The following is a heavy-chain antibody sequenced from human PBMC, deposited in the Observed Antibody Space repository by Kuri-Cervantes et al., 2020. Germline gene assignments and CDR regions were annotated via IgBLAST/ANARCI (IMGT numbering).Heavy chain of an antibody. CDR3: ARGKWAWQLVRSPEYYYGMDV. V-gene: IGHV4-59*01. D-gene: IGHD6-13*01. J-gene: IGHJ6*02. Sequence: SETLSLTCTVSGGSISSYYWSWIRRLPGKGLEWIGYIYYSGSTNYNPSLKSRVTISVDTSKNQFSLKLSSVTAADTAVYYCARGKWAWQLVRSPEYYYGMDVWGQGTTVTV. CDR2: IYYSGST. CDR1: GGSISSYY.